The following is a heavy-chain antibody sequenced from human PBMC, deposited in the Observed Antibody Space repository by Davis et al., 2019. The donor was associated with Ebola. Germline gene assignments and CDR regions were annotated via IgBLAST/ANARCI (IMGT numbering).Heavy chain of an antibody. CDR1: GSTFSSYS. D-gene: IGHD3-22*01. CDR3: ARYGYDSSGYHPYYYYYMDV. CDR2: ISSSSSTI. Sequence: PGGSLRLSCAASGSTFSSYSMNWVRQAPGKGLEWVSYISSSSSTIYYADSVKGRFTISRDNAKNSLYLQMNSLRDEDTAVYYCARYGYDSSGYHPYYYYYMDVWGKGTTVTVSS. V-gene: IGHV3-48*02. J-gene: IGHJ6*03.